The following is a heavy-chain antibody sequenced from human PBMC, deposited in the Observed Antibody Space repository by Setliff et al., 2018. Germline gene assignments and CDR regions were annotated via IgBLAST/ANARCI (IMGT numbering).Heavy chain of an antibody. CDR3: ATGTTDRGIVAYYYYYMDV. D-gene: IGHD3-22*01. V-gene: IGHV1-24*01. CDR1: GYTLTELS. Sequence: ASVKVSCKVSGYTLTELSMHWVRQAPGKGFEWMGGFDPEDGETIYAQKFQGRVTMTEDTSTDTAYMELSSLRSEDTAVYYCATGTTDRGIVAYYYYYMDVWGKGTTVTVSS. J-gene: IGHJ6*03. CDR2: FDPEDGET.